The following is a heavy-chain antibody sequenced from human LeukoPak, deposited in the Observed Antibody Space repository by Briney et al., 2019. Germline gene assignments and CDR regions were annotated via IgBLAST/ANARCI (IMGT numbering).Heavy chain of an antibody. J-gene: IGHJ3*02. V-gene: IGHV3-23*01. Sequence: GGSLRLSCAASGFTFSSNAMSWVRPAPGKGREWVSAISGSGGSTYYADSVRGRFTISRDNSKNTMYLQMNSPRAEDTAVYYCAKGGVGAFDIWGQGTMVTVSS. CDR1: GFTFSSNA. CDR3: AKGGVGAFDI. CDR2: ISGSGGST. D-gene: IGHD1-26*01.